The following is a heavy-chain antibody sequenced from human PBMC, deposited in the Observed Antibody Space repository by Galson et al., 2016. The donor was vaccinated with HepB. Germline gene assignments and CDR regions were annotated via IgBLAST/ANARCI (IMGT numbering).Heavy chain of an antibody. CDR2: ISYDGSNK. D-gene: IGHD4-17*01. CDR3: ARGSYGDSLDPIAY. V-gene: IGHV3-30*04. J-gene: IGHJ4*02. Sequence: SLRLSCAASGFTFRDYAIHWVRQAPGKGLEWVIVISYDGSNKYYADSVMGCFTISRDNPRHTLYLPMNSLRPDDTAVHYCARGSYGDSLDPIAYWGQGALVTVSS. CDR1: GFTFRDYA.